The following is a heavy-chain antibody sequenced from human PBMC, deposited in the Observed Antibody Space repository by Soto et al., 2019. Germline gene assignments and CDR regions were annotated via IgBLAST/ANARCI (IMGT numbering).Heavy chain of an antibody. D-gene: IGHD6-19*01. Sequence: ASVKVSCKASGYTFTSYAMHWVRQAPGQRLEWMGWINAGNGNTKYSQKFQGRVTITRDTSASTAYMELSSLRPEDTAVYYCARDREEKQWLVRDNWFDPWGQGTPVTVSS. J-gene: IGHJ5*02. V-gene: IGHV1-3*01. CDR3: ARDREEKQWLVRDNWFDP. CDR2: INAGNGNT. CDR1: GYTFTSYA.